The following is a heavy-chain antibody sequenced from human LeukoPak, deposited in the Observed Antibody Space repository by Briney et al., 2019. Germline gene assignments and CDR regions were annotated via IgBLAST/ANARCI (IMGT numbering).Heavy chain of an antibody. D-gene: IGHD6-13*01. CDR1: GGSISNYY. Sequence: SETLSLTCSVSGGSISNYYWSWIRQPPGKGLESIGYIYYSGTTNYNPSLKSRVTISVDTSKNQFSLKLSSVTAADTAVYYCARSSSWYDYWGQGTLVTVSS. V-gene: IGHV4-59*08. CDR3: ARSSSWYDY. CDR2: IYYSGTT. J-gene: IGHJ4*02.